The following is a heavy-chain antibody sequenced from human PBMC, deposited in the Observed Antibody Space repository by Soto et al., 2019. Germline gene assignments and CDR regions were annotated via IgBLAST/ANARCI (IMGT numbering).Heavy chain of an antibody. CDR3: ARAPYSSGCYIVDY. CDR2: ISYEGSNK. CDR1: GFTFSSYA. V-gene: IGHV3-30-3*01. D-gene: IGHD6-19*01. J-gene: IGHJ4*02. Sequence: QVQLVESGGGVVQPGRSLRLSCAASGFTFSSYAVHWVRQAPGKGLERVAVISYEGSNKYYADSVKGGFTSSRDNSKNTVYLKINSLRAEDKAVYYCARAPYSSGCYIVDYWGQGTLVTVSS.